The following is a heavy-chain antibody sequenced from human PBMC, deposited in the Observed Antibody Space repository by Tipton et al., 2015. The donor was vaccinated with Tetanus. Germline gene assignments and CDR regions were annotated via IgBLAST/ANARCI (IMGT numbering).Heavy chain of an antibody. D-gene: IGHD2-8*01. CDR3: VRGGMMYAEY. CDR2: MKQDGSEI. Sequence: SLRLSCVASGLSFSSYTMSWVRQAPGKGLEWVATMKQDGSEIKYVDSVTGRFTISRDNAKNSLYLQLNSLRAEDTAVYYCVRGGMMYAEYWGQGTLVTVSS. V-gene: IGHV3-7*03. CDR1: GLSFSSYT. J-gene: IGHJ4*02.